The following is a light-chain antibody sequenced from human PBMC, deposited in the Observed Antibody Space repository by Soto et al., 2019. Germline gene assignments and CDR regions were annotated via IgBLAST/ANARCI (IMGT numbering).Light chain of an antibody. V-gene: IGKV1-5*03. Sequence: DIPMTQSPSTLSASVGDRVTITCRASQSISTWLAWYQQKPGKAPKLLMYAASNLESGVPSRFSGSGSGTEFTLTISSLQPDDSATYYCQQYYSFRTFGQGTKVEIK. CDR1: QSISTW. CDR3: QQYYSFRT. CDR2: AAS. J-gene: IGKJ1*01.